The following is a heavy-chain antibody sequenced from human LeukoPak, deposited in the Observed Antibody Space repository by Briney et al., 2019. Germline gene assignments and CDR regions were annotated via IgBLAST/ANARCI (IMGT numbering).Heavy chain of an antibody. CDR1: GGSISSYY. Sequence: SETLSLTYTVSGGSISSYYWSWVRQPAGKGLEWIGRIYTSGNTNYNPSLKGRVTISVDTSKNQFSLKLSSVTAADTAVYYCARSDILTGYLHYFDYWAREPWSPSPQ. CDR3: ARSDILTGYLHYFDY. D-gene: IGHD3-9*01. V-gene: IGHV4-4*07. CDR2: IYTSGNT. J-gene: IGHJ4*02.